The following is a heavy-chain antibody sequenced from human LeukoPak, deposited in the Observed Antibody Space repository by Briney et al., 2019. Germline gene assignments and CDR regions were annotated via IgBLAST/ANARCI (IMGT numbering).Heavy chain of an antibody. CDR3: AKDLPLIVVVPAAITFDY. V-gene: IGHV3-30*02. D-gene: IGHD2-2*02. Sequence: PGGSLRLSCAAPGFTFSSYGMHWVRQAPGKGLEWVAFIRYDGSNKYYADSVKGRFTISRDNSKNTLYLQMNSLRAEDTAVYYCAKDLPLIVVVPAAITFDYWGQGTLVTVSS. CDR1: GFTFSSYG. J-gene: IGHJ4*02. CDR2: IRYDGSNK.